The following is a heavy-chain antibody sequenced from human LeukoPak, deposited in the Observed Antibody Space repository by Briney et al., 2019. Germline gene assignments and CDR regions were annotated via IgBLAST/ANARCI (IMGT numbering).Heavy chain of an antibody. CDR2: IYISGST. J-gene: IGHJ4*02. Sequence: PSETLSLTCTVSGGSISSYYWSWIRQPAGKGLEWIGRIYISGSTNYNPSLKSRVTMSVDTSKNQFSLKLSSVTAADTAVYYCARELYYYDSSGYYTHFDYWGQGTLVTVSS. CDR3: ARELYYYDSSGYYTHFDY. V-gene: IGHV4-4*07. D-gene: IGHD3-22*01. CDR1: GGSISSYY.